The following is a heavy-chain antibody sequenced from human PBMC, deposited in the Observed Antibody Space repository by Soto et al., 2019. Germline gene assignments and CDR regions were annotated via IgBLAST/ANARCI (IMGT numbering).Heavy chain of an antibody. J-gene: IGHJ6*02. Sequence: QMQLVQSGPEVKKPGTSVKVSCKASGFTFTSSAVQWVRQARGQRLEWIGWIVVGSGNTNYAQKFQERVTITRDMYTSTAYVELSSLRADDAAVYYCAADRVVVVVPAAIEKTYYYYGIDVWGQGTTDTVSS. CDR1: GFTFTSSA. CDR3: AADRVVVVVPAAIEKTYYYYGIDV. CDR2: IVVGSGNT. V-gene: IGHV1-58*01. D-gene: IGHD2-2*02.